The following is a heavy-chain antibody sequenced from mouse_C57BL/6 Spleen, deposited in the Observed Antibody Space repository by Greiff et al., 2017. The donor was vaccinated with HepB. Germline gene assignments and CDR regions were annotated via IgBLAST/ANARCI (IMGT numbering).Heavy chain of an antibody. J-gene: IGHJ2*01. Sequence: QVQLKQPGAELVRPGSSVKLSCKASGYTFTSYWMDWVKQRPGQGLEWIGNIYPSDSETHYNHKFKDKATLTVDKSSSTAYMQLSSLTSEDAAVYYCARRITTVVAIYPDYWGQGTTLTVSS. CDR3: ARRITTVVAIYPDY. CDR2: IYPSDSET. V-gene: IGHV1-61*01. D-gene: IGHD1-1*01. CDR1: GYTFTSYW.